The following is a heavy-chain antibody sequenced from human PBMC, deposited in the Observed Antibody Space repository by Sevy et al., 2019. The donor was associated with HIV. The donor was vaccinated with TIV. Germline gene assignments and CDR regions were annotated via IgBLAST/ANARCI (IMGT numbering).Heavy chain of an antibody. V-gene: IGHV1-2*02. CDR1: GYIFTDYY. D-gene: IGHD4-17*01. J-gene: IGHJ6*02. CDR2: INSDSGVT. Sequence: ASVTVSCKASGYIFTDYYIHWVRQAPGQGLEWMAWINSDSGVTNYAQRFQGEVTVTRDPSLRTAYLELANLKSNDTAIYYCARLTTQPTSDLYGLDVWGQGTTVTVSS. CDR3: ARLTTQPTSDLYGLDV.